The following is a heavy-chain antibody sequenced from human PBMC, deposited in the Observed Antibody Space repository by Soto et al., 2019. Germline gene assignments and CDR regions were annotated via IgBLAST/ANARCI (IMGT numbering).Heavy chain of an antibody. CDR2: IWYDGSNK. CDR1: GFTFSSYG. J-gene: IGHJ6*02. V-gene: IGHV3-33*01. Sequence: VGSLRLSCAASGFTFSSYGMHWVRQAPGKGLEWVAVIWYDGSNKYYADSVKGRFTISRDNSKNTLYLQMNSLRAEDTAVYYCARAGSGYYGMDVCGQRTTVTVSS. CDR3: ARAGSGYYGMDV. D-gene: IGHD3-22*01.